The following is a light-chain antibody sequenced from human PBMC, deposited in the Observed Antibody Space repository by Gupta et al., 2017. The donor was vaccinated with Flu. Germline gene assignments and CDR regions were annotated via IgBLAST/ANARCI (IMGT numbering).Light chain of an antibody. V-gene: IGKV1-5*03. CDR1: QSINSW. CDR3: QQDNYFPWT. J-gene: IGKJ1*01. CDR2: KTS. Sequence: DIQMTQSPSTLSASVGDRVTVTCRASQSINSWLAWYQQKPGKAPKLLIYKTSNVESGVPSRFSGGASGTEFTLTITSLQPDDFATYYCQQDNYFPWTFGQGTKVEIK.